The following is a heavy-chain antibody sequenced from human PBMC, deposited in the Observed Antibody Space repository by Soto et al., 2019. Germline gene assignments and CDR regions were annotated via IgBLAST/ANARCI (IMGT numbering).Heavy chain of an antibody. Sequence: GASVKVSWKASGYTFTGYYMHWVRQAPGQGLEWMGWINPNSGGTNYAQKFQGWVTMTRDTSISTAYMELSRLRSDDTAVYYCARGAGIMDGDYYDSNGPQMYWFDPWGQGTLVTVSS. D-gene: IGHD3-22*01. J-gene: IGHJ5*02. V-gene: IGHV1-2*04. CDR2: INPNSGGT. CDR3: ARGAGIMDGDYYDSNGPQMYWFDP. CDR1: GYTFTGYY.